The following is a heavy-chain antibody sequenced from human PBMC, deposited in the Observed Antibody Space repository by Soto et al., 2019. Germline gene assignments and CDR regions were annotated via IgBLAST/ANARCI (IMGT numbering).Heavy chain of an antibody. J-gene: IGHJ3*02. V-gene: IGHV1-69*02. CDR3: ARYYDFWSGSSDAFDI. CDR2: IIPILGIA. D-gene: IGHD3-3*01. CDR1: GGTFSSYT. Sequence: SVKVSCKASGGTFSSYTISWVRQAPGQGLEWMGRIIPILGIANYAQKLQGRVTITADKSTSTAYMELSSLRSEDTAVYYCARYYDFWSGSSDAFDIWGQGTMVTVS.